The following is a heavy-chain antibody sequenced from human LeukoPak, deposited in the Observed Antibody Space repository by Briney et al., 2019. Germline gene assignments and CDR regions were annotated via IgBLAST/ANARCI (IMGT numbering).Heavy chain of an antibody. CDR1: GGSINGDY. V-gene: IGHV4-59*01. Sequence: PSETLSLTCSVSGGSINGDYWSWIRQPPGKGLEWIGYIHYSGRTSYNPSLKSRVTISVDTSKNQFSLRLASVTAADTAVYYCAKETVVVPADEWFGPWGQGTLVTVSS. CDR2: IHYSGRT. CDR3: AKETVVVPADEWFGP. D-gene: IGHD2-21*01. J-gene: IGHJ5*02.